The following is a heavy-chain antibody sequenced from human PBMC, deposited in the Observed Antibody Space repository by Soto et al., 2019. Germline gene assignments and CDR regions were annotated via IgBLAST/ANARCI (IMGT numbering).Heavy chain of an antibody. CDR3: ARESDCSGGSCYYPYDDAFDI. CDR2: INSDGSST. Sequence: PGGSLRLSCAASGFTFSSYWMHWVRQAPGKGLVWVSRINSDGSSTYYADSVKGRFTISRDNAKNTLYLQMNSLRAEDTAVYYCARESDCSGGSCYYPYDDAFDIWGQGTMVTVSS. CDR1: GFTFSSYW. D-gene: IGHD2-15*01. V-gene: IGHV3-74*01. J-gene: IGHJ3*02.